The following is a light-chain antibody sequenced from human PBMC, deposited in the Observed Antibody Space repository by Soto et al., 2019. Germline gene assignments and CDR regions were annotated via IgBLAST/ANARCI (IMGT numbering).Light chain of an antibody. CDR3: QQRNIWPPVT. CDR2: GAS. Sequence: ESFFTQSPVTLSLSPGERATLSCRAIQSVSSNDLAWYQQKPGQAPRLIIYGASSRATGIPARFSGSGSGTEFTLTISSLQSEDSAVYYCQQRNIWPPVTFGQGTRLEN. CDR1: QSVSSND. V-gene: IGKV3D-20*02. J-gene: IGKJ5*01.